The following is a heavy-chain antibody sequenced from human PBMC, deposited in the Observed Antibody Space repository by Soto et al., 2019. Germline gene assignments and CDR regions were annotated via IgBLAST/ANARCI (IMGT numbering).Heavy chain of an antibody. CDR2: ISYDGSNK. V-gene: IGHV3-30*18. CDR3: AKDMSKSGSYPFDY. J-gene: IGHJ4*02. CDR1: GFTFSSYG. D-gene: IGHD1-26*01. Sequence: QVQLVESGGGVVQPGRSLRLSCAASGFTFSSYGMHWVRQAPGKGLEWVAVISYDGSNKYYADSVKGRFTISRDNSKNTLYLQMNSLRAEDTAVYYCAKDMSKSGSYPFDYWGQGTLVTVSS.